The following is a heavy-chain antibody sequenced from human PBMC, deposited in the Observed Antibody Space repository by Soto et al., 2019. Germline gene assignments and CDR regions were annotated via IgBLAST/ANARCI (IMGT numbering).Heavy chain of an antibody. J-gene: IGHJ5*02. CDR2: IYPGDSDT. V-gene: IGHV5-51*01. CDR1: GYSFTSYW. D-gene: IGHD3-10*01. Sequence: PGESLKISCKGSGYSFTSYWIAWVRQMPGKGLEWMGIIYPGDSDTKYSPSFQGQVSMSADKSISTAYLQWSSLKASDSAMYYCARVYGSGRDWFDPWGQGTLVTVSS. CDR3: ARVYGSGRDWFDP.